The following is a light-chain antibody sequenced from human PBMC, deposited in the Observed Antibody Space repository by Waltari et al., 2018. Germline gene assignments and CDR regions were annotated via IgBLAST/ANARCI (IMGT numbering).Light chain of an antibody. V-gene: IGKV3-11*01. Sequence: EIVLTQSPATLSLSPGERATLSCRASQSVSSSLGWYQQRPGQAPRLLIYDASSRATGIPARFSGSGSGTDFTLTISSLEPEDFAVYYCQQRSKWPITFGQGTRLEIK. CDR1: QSVSSS. J-gene: IGKJ5*01. CDR2: DAS. CDR3: QQRSKWPIT.